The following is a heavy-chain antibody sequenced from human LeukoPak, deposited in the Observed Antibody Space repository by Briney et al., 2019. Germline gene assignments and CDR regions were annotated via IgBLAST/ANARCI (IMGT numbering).Heavy chain of an antibody. CDR1: GYSFINYW. CDR3: ARTDRGGDPIDY. V-gene: IGHV5-51*01. D-gene: IGHD2-21*02. CDR2: MYPGDSDT. Sequence: GESLKISCKASGYSFINYWIGWVRQMPGKGLEWMGIMYPGDSDTRYSPSFQGQVTISADKSIKTAYLQWSSLKASDSAMYYCARTDRGGDPIDYWGQGTLVTVSS. J-gene: IGHJ4*02.